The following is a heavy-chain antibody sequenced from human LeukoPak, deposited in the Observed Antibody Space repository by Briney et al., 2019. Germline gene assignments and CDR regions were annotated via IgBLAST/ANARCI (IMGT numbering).Heavy chain of an antibody. CDR2: ISWNSGSI. CDR1: GFTFDDYA. CDR3: AKVYSGSYFQAFDI. J-gene: IGHJ3*02. V-gene: IGHV3-9*01. Sequence: GRSLRLSCAASGFTFDDYAMHWVRQAPGKGLEGVSGISWNSGSIGYADSVKGRFTISRDNAKNSLYLQMNSLRAEDTALYYCAKVYSGSYFQAFDIWGQGTMVTVSS. D-gene: IGHD1-26*01.